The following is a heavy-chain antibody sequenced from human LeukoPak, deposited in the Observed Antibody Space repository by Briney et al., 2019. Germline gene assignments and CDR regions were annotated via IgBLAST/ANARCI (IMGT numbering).Heavy chain of an antibody. CDR2: IIPIFGTA. CDR3: AGTYYYGSGSYYNLVAPDY. Sequence: SVKVSCKAPGGTFSSYAISWVRQAPGHGLEWMGGIIPIFGTANYAQKFQGRVTITADESTSTAYMELSSLRSEDTAVYYCAGTYYYGSGSYYNLVAPDYWGQGTLVTVSS. V-gene: IGHV1-69*13. D-gene: IGHD3-10*01. CDR1: GGTFSSYA. J-gene: IGHJ4*02.